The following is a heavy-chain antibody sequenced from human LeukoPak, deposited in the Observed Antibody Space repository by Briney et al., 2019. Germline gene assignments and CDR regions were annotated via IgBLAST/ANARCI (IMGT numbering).Heavy chain of an antibody. Sequence: ASVKVSCKASGYTFTRYDINGVRQATGQGLDWMGWMNPNSGNTGYAQKFQGRVTITRNTSISTAYMELSSLRSEDTAVYYCARGQSSDGYGSGPDFDYWGQGTLVTVSS. CDR1: GYTFTRYD. J-gene: IGHJ4*02. CDR3: ARGQSSDGYGSGPDFDY. V-gene: IGHV1-8*03. CDR2: MNPNSGNT. D-gene: IGHD3-10*01.